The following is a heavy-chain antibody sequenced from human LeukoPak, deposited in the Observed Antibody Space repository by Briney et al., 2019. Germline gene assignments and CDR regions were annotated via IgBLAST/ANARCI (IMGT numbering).Heavy chain of an antibody. CDR3: ARDHIRWLGNWFDP. J-gene: IGHJ5*02. Sequence: ASVKVSCKASGYTFTGYYMHWVRQAPGQGLEWMGWINPNSGGTNYAQKFQGRVTMTRDTSISTAYMELSRLRSDDTAVYYCARDHIRWLGNWFDPWGQGTLVTASS. D-gene: IGHD4-23*01. CDR1: GYTFTGYY. V-gene: IGHV1-2*02. CDR2: INPNSGGT.